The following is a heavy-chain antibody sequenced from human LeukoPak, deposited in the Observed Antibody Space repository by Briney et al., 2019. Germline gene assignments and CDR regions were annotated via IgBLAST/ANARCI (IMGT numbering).Heavy chain of an antibody. V-gene: IGHV3-21*01. Sequence: GGSLRLSCAASGFPFSSYSTNCVRHAPGEGLECVSSISSGTSFIFYADSVKGRFTISRDNAKNSLYLQMNSLRAEDTAVYYSARGSTALMDVWGKGTTVTVSS. CDR2: ISSGTSFI. J-gene: IGHJ6*03. D-gene: IGHD2-21*02. CDR3: ARGSTALMDV. CDR1: GFPFSSYS.